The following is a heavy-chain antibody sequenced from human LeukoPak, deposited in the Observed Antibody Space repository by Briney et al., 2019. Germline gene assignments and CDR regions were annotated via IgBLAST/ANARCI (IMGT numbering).Heavy chain of an antibody. D-gene: IGHD2-15*01. CDR3: AKDIDGDSSCHDY. J-gene: IGHJ4*02. Sequence: LTGGSLRLSCAASGFTFSNYAMSWVRQAPGKGLEWVSAISGTGRSTYYADSVRGRFTISRDNSTNTFYLQMNSLRAEDTAVYYCAKDIDGDSSCHDYWGQGTLVTVSS. V-gene: IGHV3-23*01. CDR2: ISGTGRST. CDR1: GFTFSNYA.